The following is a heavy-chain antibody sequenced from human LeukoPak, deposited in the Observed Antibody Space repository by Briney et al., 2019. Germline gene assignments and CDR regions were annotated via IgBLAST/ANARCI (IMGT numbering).Heavy chain of an antibody. D-gene: IGHD3-10*01. CDR1: GFTFSSYA. J-gene: IGHJ4*02. Sequence: GGSLRLSCAASGFTFSSYAMSWVRQAPGKGLEWVANIKQDGSEKYYVDSVKGRFTISRDNAKNSLYLQMNSLRAEDTAVYYCAREGLLWFGELLPSYYFDYWGQGTLVTVSS. V-gene: IGHV3-7*01. CDR3: AREGLLWFGELLPSYYFDY. CDR2: IKQDGSEK.